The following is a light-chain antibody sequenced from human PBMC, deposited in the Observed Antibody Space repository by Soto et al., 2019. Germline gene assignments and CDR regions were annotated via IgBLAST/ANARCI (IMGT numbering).Light chain of an antibody. Sequence: EIVLTQSPGTLSLSPGERATLSCRASQTVSSNYLAWYQQKPGQAPRLFIYGASSRATGIPDSFSGSGSGTDFTLTISRLEAEDVAVYYCQQYGSSPPVTFGQGTRLEIK. CDR3: QQYGSSPPVT. CDR2: GAS. V-gene: IGKV3-20*01. J-gene: IGKJ5*01. CDR1: QTVSSNY.